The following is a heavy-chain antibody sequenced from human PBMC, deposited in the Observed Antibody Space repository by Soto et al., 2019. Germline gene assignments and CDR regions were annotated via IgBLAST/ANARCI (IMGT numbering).Heavy chain of an antibody. J-gene: IGHJ4*02. CDR2: ISRDGSVR. Sequence: GGSLRLSCAASGFTFSNYGIHWVRQAPGNGLEWVAVISRDGSVRYYADSVKGRFTISRDNSKNTLYLQMNSLRAEDTAVYYCAKDHPTGTPPLFFDYWGQGTLVTVSS. D-gene: IGHD2-8*02. V-gene: IGHV3-30*18. CDR1: GFTFSNYG. CDR3: AKDHPTGTPPLFFDY.